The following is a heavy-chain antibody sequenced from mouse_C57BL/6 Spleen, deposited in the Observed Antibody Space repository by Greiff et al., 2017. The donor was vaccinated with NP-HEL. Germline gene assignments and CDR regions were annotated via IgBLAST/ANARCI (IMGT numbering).Heavy chain of an antibody. V-gene: IGHV1-53*01. CDR3: ARGGQLSLYWFAY. CDR1: GYTFTSYW. D-gene: IGHD3-2*02. CDR2: INPSNGGT. Sequence: QVQLQQPGTELVKPGASVKLSCKASGYTFTSYWMHWVKQRPGQGLEWIGNINPSNGGTNYNEKFKSKATLTVDKSSSTAYMQLSSLTSEDSAGYYCARGGQLSLYWFAYWGQGTLVTVSA. J-gene: IGHJ3*01.